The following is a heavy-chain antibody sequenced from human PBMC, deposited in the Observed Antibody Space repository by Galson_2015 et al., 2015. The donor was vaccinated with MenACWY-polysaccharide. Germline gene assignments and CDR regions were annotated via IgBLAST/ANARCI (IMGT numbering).Heavy chain of an antibody. CDR1: GFTFGDYA. D-gene: IGHD2-2*01. CDR2: IRRKVDGGTT. V-gene: IGHV3-49*03. CDR3: TRVSLPAEGVVGDY. J-gene: IGHJ4*02. Sequence: SLRLSCAASGFTFGDYAMSWIRQAPGKGLEWVGFIRRKVDGGTTEYAASVKGGFTISRDDSKSIAYQQMNSLKTEDTAVYYCTRVSLPAEGVVGDYCGQGTLVTVSS.